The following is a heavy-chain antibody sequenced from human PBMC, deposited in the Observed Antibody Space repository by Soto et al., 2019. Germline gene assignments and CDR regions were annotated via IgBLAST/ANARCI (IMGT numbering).Heavy chain of an antibody. CDR1: GYTLTELS. CDR2: FDPEDGET. Sequence: ASVKVSCKVSGYTLTELSMHWVRQAPGKGLEWMGGFDPEDGETIYAQKFQGRVTMTEDTSTDTAYMELSSLRSEDTAVYYCATRDYYGSGSYYSTRIGSGWFDPWGQGTLVTVSS. V-gene: IGHV1-24*01. CDR3: ATRDYYGSGSYYSTRIGSGWFDP. D-gene: IGHD3-10*01. J-gene: IGHJ5*02.